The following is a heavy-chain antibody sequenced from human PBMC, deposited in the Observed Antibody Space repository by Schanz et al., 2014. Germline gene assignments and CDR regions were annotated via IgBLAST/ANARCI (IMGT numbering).Heavy chain of an antibody. D-gene: IGHD3-16*02. V-gene: IGHV3-23*01. J-gene: IGHJ4*02. CDR1: GFTFSSYA. CDR3: AKYRYSVFDFDY. Sequence: EVQLLESGGGLVQPGGSLRLSCAASGFTFSSYAMSWVRQAPGKGLEWVSRTSNDGSFTTFADSVKGRFTISRDNAKNALYLQLNSLRAEDTAVYYCAKYRYSVFDFDYWGQGTLVTVSS. CDR2: TSNDGSFT.